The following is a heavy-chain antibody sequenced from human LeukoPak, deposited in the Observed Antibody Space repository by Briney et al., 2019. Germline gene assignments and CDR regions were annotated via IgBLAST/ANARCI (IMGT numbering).Heavy chain of an antibody. CDR3: ARDRPYTGGWRGFDY. CDR2: IIPMVGIA. CDR1: GGTFSRYA. D-gene: IGHD6-19*01. J-gene: IGHJ4*02. V-gene: IGHV1-69*17. Sequence: SVKVSCKASGGTFSRYAISWVRQAPGQGLEWMGGIIPMVGIANYAQKFQGRVTITADQSTSTAYMELSSLRSEDTAVYYCARDRPYTGGWRGFDYWGQGTLVTVSS.